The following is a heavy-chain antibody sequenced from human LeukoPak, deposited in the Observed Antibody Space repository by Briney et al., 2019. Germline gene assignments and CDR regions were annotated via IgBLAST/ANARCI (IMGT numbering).Heavy chain of an antibody. D-gene: IGHD5-18*01. CDR2: INPNSGGT. V-gene: IGHV1-2*06. Sequence: ASVKLSCKASGYTFTGYYMHWVRQAPGQGLEWMGRINPNSGGTNYAQKFQGRVTMTRDTSISTAYIELSRLRSDDTAVYYCARDGWIQLWLRNYYYMDVWGKGTTVTVSS. CDR1: GYTFTGYY. J-gene: IGHJ6*03. CDR3: ARDGWIQLWLRNYYYMDV.